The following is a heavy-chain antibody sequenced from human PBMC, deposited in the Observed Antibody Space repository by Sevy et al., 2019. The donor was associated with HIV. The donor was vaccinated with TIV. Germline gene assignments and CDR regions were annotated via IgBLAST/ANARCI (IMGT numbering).Heavy chain of an antibody. CDR1: GFTFSSYW. D-gene: IGHD5-12*01. CDR3: VREDLGGYIYSLDC. CDR2: MKQDGSEK. J-gene: IGHJ4*02. Sequence: GGSLRLSCAASGFTFSSYWMSWVRQAPGKGLEWVATMKQDGSEKYYVDSVKGRFTISRDNAKNSLFLQMNSLRVEDTAVYYCVREDLGGYIYSLDCWGQGTLVTVSS. V-gene: IGHV3-7*01.